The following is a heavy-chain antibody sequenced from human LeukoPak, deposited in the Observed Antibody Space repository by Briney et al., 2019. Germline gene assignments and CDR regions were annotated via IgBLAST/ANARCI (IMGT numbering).Heavy chain of an antibody. V-gene: IGHV4-31*03. D-gene: IGHD6-25*01. Sequence: PSQTLSLTCTVSGGSISSGGYYWSWIRQHPGKGLEWIGYIYYSGSTYYNPSLKSRVTISVDTSKNQFPLKLSSVTAADTAVYYCARETRPLDYYYYYMDVWGKGTTVTVSS. J-gene: IGHJ6*03. CDR1: GGSISSGGYY. CDR2: IYYSGST. CDR3: ARETRPLDYYYYYMDV.